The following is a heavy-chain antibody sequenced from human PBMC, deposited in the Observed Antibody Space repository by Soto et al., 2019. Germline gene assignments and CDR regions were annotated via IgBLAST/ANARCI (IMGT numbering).Heavy chain of an antibody. D-gene: IGHD3-10*01. Sequence: SETLSLTCTVSGGSISSSSYYWGWIRQPPGKGLEWIGSIYYSGSTYYNPSLKSRVTISVDTSKNQFSLKLSSVTAADTAVYYCARGPYYYGSGSFSWFDPGGQGPLVTVSS. CDR3: ARGPYYYGSGSFSWFDP. CDR2: IYYSGST. CDR1: GGSISSSSYY. J-gene: IGHJ5*02. V-gene: IGHV4-39*01.